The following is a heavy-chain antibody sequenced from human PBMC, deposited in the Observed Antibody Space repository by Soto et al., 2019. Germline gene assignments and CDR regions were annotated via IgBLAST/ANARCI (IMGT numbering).Heavy chain of an antibody. CDR1: GFTFSHYA. Sequence: EVQLLESGGGLVQPGGSLRLSCAASGFTFSHYAMSWVRQAPGKGLEWVSSISSSGSSTYYADSVKGRVTISTDHSENILYLQMDNLRVEDTAIYYCAMAGELYYFDYRGQGTLVSVSS. CDR2: ISSSGSST. CDR3: AMAGELYYFDY. V-gene: IGHV3-23*01. D-gene: IGHD1-26*01. J-gene: IGHJ4*02.